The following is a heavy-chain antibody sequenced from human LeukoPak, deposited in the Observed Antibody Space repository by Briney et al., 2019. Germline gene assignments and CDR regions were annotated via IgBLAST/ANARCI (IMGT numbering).Heavy chain of an antibody. CDR3: ASLIGGAGARRFDS. Sequence: SETLSLTCTVSGDSMSRYYWNWIRQPPGKGLEWIGYMSYSGSTNYNPSLNSRVTISLDKSKNQVSLTLRSVTAADTATYYCASLIGGAGARRFDSWGQGTLVTVSS. D-gene: IGHD1-26*01. J-gene: IGHJ4*02. CDR2: MSYSGST. CDR1: GDSMSRYY. V-gene: IGHV4-59*08.